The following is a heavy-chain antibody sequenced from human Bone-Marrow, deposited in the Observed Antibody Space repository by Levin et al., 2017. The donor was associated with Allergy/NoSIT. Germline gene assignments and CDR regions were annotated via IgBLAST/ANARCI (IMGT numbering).Heavy chain of an antibody. CDR3: ARGDFSSYADLAEFTY. V-gene: IGHV1-46*01. CDR2: INPNGGST. D-gene: IGHD6-13*01. CDR1: GYDFSNYY. Sequence: GASVKVSCKASGYDFSNYYIHWVRQAPGQGLEWMGIINPNGGSTSYAQKFQGRLTMTGDTSTKRVYLDLSSLRSEDTAVYYCARGDFSSYADLAEFTYWGQGTLVTVSS. J-gene: IGHJ4*02.